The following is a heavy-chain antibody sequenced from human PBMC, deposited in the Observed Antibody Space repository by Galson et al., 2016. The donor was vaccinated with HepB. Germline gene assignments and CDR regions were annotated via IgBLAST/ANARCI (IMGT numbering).Heavy chain of an antibody. Sequence: PALVKPTQTLTLTCTFSGFSLSTSGVGVGWIRQPPGKALEWLALIYWDDDKRYRPSLKSRLTITKDTSKNQVVLTVTDMDPVDTATYYCAHSLYYYGSGSYSFDLWGGGTLLTVSS. CDR3: AHSLYYYGSGSYSFDL. D-gene: IGHD3-10*01. V-gene: IGHV2-5*02. CDR2: IYWDDDK. J-gene: IGHJ2*01. CDR1: GFSLSTSGVG.